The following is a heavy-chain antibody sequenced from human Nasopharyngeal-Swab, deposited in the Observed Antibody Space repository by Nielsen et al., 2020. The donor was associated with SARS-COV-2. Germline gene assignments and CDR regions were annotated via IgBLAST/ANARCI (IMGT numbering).Heavy chain of an antibody. Sequence: ASVKVSCKASGYTFTSYGISWVRQAPGQGLEWMGWISAYNGNTNYAQKLQGRVTMTTDTSTSTAYMELRSLRSDGTAVYYCAREVSYGDHRYGMDVWGQGTTVTVSS. D-gene: IGHD4-17*01. V-gene: IGHV1-18*01. CDR2: ISAYNGNT. J-gene: IGHJ6*02. CDR1: GYTFTSYG. CDR3: AREVSYGDHRYGMDV.